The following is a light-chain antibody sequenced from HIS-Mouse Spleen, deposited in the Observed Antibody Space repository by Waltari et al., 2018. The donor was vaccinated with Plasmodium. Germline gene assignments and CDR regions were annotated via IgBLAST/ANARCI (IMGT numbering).Light chain of an antibody. V-gene: IGLV3-25*03. Sequence: SYELTQPPSVSVSPGQTARITCSGDALPQQYAYWYQQKPGQAPVLVIYKDSERPSGIPERFSGSSSGTTVTLTISGVQAEDEADYYCQSADSSGTPNWVFGGGTKLTV. CDR1: ALPQQY. CDR2: KDS. CDR3: QSADSSGTPNWV. J-gene: IGLJ3*02.